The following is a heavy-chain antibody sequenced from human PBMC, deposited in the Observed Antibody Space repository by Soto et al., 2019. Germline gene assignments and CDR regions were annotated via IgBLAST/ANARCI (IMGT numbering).Heavy chain of an antibody. CDR3: ARDGRRPTYYYYGMDV. CDR1: GFTFSSYS. CDR2: ISSSSSYI. Sequence: EVQLVESGGGLVKPGGSLRLSCAASGFTFSSYSRNWVRQAPGKGLEWVSSISSSSSYIYYADSVKGRFTISRDNAKNSLYLQMNSLGAEDTAVYYCARDGRRPTYYYYGMDVWGQGTTVTVSS. V-gene: IGHV3-21*01. D-gene: IGHD1-1*01. J-gene: IGHJ6*02.